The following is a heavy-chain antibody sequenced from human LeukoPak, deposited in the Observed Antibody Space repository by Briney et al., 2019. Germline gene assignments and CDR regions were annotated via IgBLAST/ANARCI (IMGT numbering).Heavy chain of an antibody. V-gene: IGHV3-33*01. D-gene: IGHD5-18*01. CDR2: IWYEGSNK. J-gene: IGHJ6*04. CDR3: ARNQAAMKSYYYYGMDV. CDR1: GFTFSTYG. Sequence: GGSLRLSCAASGFTFSTYGMHWVRQAPGKGLEWGAVIWYEGSNKYYADSVKGRFTISRDNSKNTLYLQMNSLRAEDTAVYYCARNQAAMKSYYYYGMDVWGKGTTVTVSS.